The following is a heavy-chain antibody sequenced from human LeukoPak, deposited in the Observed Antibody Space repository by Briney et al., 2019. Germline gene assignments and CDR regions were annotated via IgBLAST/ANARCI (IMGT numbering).Heavy chain of an antibody. CDR1: GFTFSYYW. CDR2: IYSGGNT. Sequence: GGSLRLSCAASGFTFSYYWMSWVRQAPGKGLEWVSLIYSGGNTYYADSVKGRFTISRDNSKNTLYLQMNSLRAEDTAVYYCAKDQASGELLIWGQGTLVTVSS. D-gene: IGHD1-26*01. CDR3: AKDQASGELLI. V-gene: IGHV3-66*01. J-gene: IGHJ4*02.